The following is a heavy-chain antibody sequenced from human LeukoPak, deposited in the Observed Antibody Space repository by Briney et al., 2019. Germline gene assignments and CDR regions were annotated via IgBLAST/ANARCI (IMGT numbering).Heavy chain of an antibody. CDR2: IGGSGIST. D-gene: IGHD4-23*01. CDR3: AKDGPTVVSPHDY. Sequence: GGSLRLSCAASGFTFSSYAMSWVRQAPRKGLEWVSTIGGSGISTYYADSVKGRFTISRDTSKNTLSLQMDSLRAEDTAVYYCAKDGPTVVSPHDYWGQGTLVTASS. V-gene: IGHV3-23*01. CDR1: GFTFSSYA. J-gene: IGHJ4*02.